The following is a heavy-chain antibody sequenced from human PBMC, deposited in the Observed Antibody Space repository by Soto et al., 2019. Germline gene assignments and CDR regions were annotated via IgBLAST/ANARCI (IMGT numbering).Heavy chain of an antibody. D-gene: IGHD3-3*01. V-gene: IGHV3-23*01. CDR3: AKGDDIGSGFDY. CDR1: GFTFSSYA. Sequence: EVQLLESGGGLVQPGGSLRLSCAASGFTFSSYAMSWVRQAPGKGLEWVSAISGSGGSTYYADSVKGRFTISRDNFVIALYLQMNSLRAGDTAVYYCAKGDDIGSGFDYWGQGTLVTASS. J-gene: IGHJ4*02. CDR2: ISGSGGST.